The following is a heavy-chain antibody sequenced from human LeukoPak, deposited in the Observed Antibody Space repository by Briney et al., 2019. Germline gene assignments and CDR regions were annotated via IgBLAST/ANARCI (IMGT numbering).Heavy chain of an antibody. CDR1: GASINSYY. Sequence: SETLSLTCTVSGASINSYYWSWIRQPPGKGLEWIGYIYSSGSTNYNPSLKSRVTISVDTSKNQFSLKLSSVTAADTAVYYCARTEESGYSYRYFGYYYYMDVWGKGTTVTIAS. V-gene: IGHV4-59*01. D-gene: IGHD5-18*01. CDR3: ARTEESGYSYRYFGYYYYMDV. CDR2: IYSSGST. J-gene: IGHJ6*03.